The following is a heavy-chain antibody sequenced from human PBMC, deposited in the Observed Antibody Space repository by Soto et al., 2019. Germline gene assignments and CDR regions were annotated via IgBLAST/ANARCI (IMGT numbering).Heavy chain of an antibody. CDR3: ATVYSGYRGGEAFDI. J-gene: IGHJ3*02. CDR1: GDTLTELS. CDR2: FDPEDGET. V-gene: IGHV1-24*01. D-gene: IGHD5-12*01. Sequence: SVKLSCEVSGDTLTELSMHWVRQAPGKGLEWMGGFDPEDGETIYAQKFQGRVTMTEDTSTDTAYMELSSLRSEDTAVYYCATVYSGYRGGEAFDIWGQGTMVTVSS.